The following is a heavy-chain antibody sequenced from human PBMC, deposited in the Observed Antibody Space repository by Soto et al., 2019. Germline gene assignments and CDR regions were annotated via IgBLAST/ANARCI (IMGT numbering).Heavy chain of an antibody. CDR3: EKGLIVVATDAFNI. Sequence: TGGFLRLSCAASGFTFSNYAMSWVRQAPGKGLEWVSAITSSGGSTYYADSVKGRFTISRDNSKNTLYLQMNSLRAEDTAVYDCEKGLIVVATDAFNIGGQETMVTVSS. V-gene: IGHV3-23*01. J-gene: IGHJ3*02. CDR2: ITSSGGST. D-gene: IGHD1-26*01. CDR1: GFTFSNYA.